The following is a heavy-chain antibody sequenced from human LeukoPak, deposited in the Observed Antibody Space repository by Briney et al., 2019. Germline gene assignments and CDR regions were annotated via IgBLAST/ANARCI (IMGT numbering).Heavy chain of an antibody. D-gene: IGHD2-15*01. CDR2: ISGSGGST. V-gene: IGHV3-23*01. CDR3: AKDEIVVVVAQPMGYYYYYYMDV. Sequence: GGSLRLSCAASGFTFSSYGMSWVRQAPGKGLEWVSAISGSGGSTYYADSVKGRFTISRDNSKNTLYLQMNSLRAEDTAVYYCAKDEIVVVVAQPMGYYYYYYMDVWGKGTTVTISS. J-gene: IGHJ6*03. CDR1: GFTFSSYG.